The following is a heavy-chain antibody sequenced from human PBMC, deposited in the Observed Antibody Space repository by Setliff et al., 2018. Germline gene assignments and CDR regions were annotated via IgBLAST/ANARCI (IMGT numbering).Heavy chain of an antibody. J-gene: IGHJ3*02. CDR2: INPSGGLT. Sequence: GASVKVSCKASGYTLSKYYMHWVRQAPGQGLEWMGIINPSGGLTKYARKFQGRVTMARETSTSTVYMELSGLRSEDTAVYYCARVYLAGSGWDKANALDIWGQGTMVTVSS. D-gene: IGHD6-19*01. V-gene: IGHV1-46*03. CDR1: GYTLSKYY. CDR3: ARVYLAGSGWDKANALDI.